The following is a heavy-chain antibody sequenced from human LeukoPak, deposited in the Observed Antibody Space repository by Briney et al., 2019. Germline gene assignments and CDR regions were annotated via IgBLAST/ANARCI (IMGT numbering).Heavy chain of an antibody. V-gene: IGHV3-30*04. D-gene: IGHD5-18*01. CDR2: ISYDGSNK. CDR3: ARWGLMVTNY. CDR1: GFTFSSYT. Sequence: GRSLRLSCAASGFTFSSYTMHWVRQAPGKGLEWVAVISYDGSNKYYADSVKGRFTISRDNSKNTLYLQMNSLRAEDTAVCYCARWGLMVTNYWGQGTLVTVSS. J-gene: IGHJ4*02.